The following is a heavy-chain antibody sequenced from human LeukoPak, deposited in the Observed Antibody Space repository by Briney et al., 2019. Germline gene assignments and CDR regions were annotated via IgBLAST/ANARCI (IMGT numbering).Heavy chain of an antibody. D-gene: IGHD3-22*01. J-gene: IGHJ4*02. CDR1: GGSISSYY. CDR3: ARPLYYHDSSGYLS. V-gene: IGHV4-34*01. Sequence: NPSETLSLTCTVSGGSISSYYWSWIRQPPGKGLEWIGEINHSGSTNYNPSLKSRVTISVDTSKNQFSLKLSSVTAADTAVYYCARPLYYHDSSGYLSWGQGTLVTVSS. CDR2: INHSGST.